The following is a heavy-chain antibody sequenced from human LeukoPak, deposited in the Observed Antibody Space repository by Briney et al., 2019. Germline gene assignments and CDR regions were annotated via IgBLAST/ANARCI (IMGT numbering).Heavy chain of an antibody. CDR3: ASSSGPVGNWFDP. J-gene: IGHJ5*02. CDR2: INPSGGST. Sequence: ASVKVSCKAPGYTFTSYYMHWVRQAPGQGLEWMGIINPSGGSTSYAQKFQGRVTMTRDTSTSTVYMELSSLRSEDTAVYYCASSSGPVGNWFDPWGQGTLVTVSS. CDR1: GYTFTSYY. V-gene: IGHV1-46*01. D-gene: IGHD2-15*01.